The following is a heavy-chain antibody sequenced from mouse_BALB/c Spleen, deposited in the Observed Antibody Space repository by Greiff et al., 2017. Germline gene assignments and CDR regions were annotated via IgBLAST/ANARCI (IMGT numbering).Heavy chain of an antibody. J-gene: IGHJ3*01. CDR2: IYPSDSYT. CDR1: GYTFTSYW. V-gene: IGHV1-69*02. Sequence: QVQLQQPGAELVRPGASVKLSCKASGYTFTSYWINWVKQRPGQGLEWIGNIYPSDSYTNYNQKFKDKATLTVDKSSSTAYMQLSSPTSEDSAVYYCTSGEVRAWFAYWGQGTLVTVSA. D-gene: IGHD2-14*01. CDR3: TSGEVRAWFAY.